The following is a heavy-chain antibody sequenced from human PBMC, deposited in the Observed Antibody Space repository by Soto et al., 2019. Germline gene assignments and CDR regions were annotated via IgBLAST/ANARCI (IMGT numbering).Heavy chain of an antibody. J-gene: IGHJ5*02. V-gene: IGHV2-26*04. CDR1: GFSLSNAGLG. CDR3: ASTYSSSWYWFDP. CDR2: IFSNDEK. D-gene: IGHD6-13*01. Sequence: QVTVKESGPVLVKPTETLTLTCTVSGFSLSNAGLGVSWIRQPPGKALEWLAHIFSNDEKSYSTSLKSRLTISKGTSKSQGGLIMTNMDPVDTATYYCASTYSSSWYWFDPWGQGTLVTVSS.